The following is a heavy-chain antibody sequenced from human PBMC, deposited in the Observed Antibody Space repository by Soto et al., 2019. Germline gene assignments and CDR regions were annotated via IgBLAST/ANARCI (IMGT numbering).Heavy chain of an antibody. J-gene: IGHJ6*02. D-gene: IGHD3-16*01. CDR1: GGSISSGDDY. V-gene: IGHV4-30-4*01. CDR3: ARSPTVGGVISGMDV. CDR2: IYYSGST. Sequence: SETLSLTCTVSGGSISSGDDYRSWIRQPPGKGLEWIGYIYYSGSTYYNPSLKSRVAISVDTSKNQFSLKLSSVIAADTAVYYCARSPTVGGVISGMDVWGQGTTVTFSS.